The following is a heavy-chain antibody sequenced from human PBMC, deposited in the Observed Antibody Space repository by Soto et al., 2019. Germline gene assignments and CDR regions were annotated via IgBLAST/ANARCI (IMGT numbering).Heavy chain of an antibody. J-gene: IGHJ5*02. D-gene: IGHD7-27*01. CDR3: ARGIRWGTYNWFDP. CDR2: IGTAGDT. V-gene: IGHV3-13*01. CDR1: GFTFSSYD. Sequence: GGSLRLSCAASGFTFSSYDMHWVRQATGKGLEWVSAIGTAGDTYYPGSVKGRFTISRENAKNSLYLQMNSLRAGDTAVYYCARGIRWGTYNWFDPWGQGTLVTVSS.